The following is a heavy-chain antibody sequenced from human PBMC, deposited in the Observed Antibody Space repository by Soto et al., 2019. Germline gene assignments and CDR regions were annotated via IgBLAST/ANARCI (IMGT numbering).Heavy chain of an antibody. J-gene: IGHJ4*02. CDR1: GGTFSSYA. V-gene: IGHV1-69*12. CDR3: ARGSSSWFLDY. D-gene: IGHD6-13*01. CDR2: ILPIFGSA. Sequence: QVQLVQSGADMKKPGSSVKVSCKASGGTFSSYAIRWVRQAPGQGLEWMGGILPIFGSANYAQKFQDRVTITADESTSTAYRELSSLRSEDTAVYYGARGSSSWFLDYWGQGTLVTVSS.